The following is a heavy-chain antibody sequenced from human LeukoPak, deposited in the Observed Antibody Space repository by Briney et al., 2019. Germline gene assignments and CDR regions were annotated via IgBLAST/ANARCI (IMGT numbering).Heavy chain of an antibody. CDR2: ISSSSSYI. CDR1: GFTSGVYA. J-gene: IGHJ4*02. D-gene: IGHD3-3*01. V-gene: IGHV3-21*01. Sequence: KPGGSLRLSCVASGFTSGVYAMSWVRQAPGKGLEWVSSISSSSSYIYYADSVKGRFTISRDNAKNSLYLQMNSLRAEDTAVYYCATRPGITIFGVVIMWGQGTLVTVSS. CDR3: ATRPGITIFGVVIM.